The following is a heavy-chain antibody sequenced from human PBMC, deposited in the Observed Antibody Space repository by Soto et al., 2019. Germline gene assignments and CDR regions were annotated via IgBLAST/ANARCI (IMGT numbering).Heavy chain of an antibody. CDR2: INPNSGGT. D-gene: IGHD3-9*01. J-gene: IGHJ4*02. CDR3: AREDILTGYYNGGLDY. Sequence: ASVKVSCKASGYTFTGYYMHWVRQAPGQGLEWMGWINPNSGGTNYAQKSQGWVTMTRDTSISTAYMELSRLRSDDTAVYYCAREDILTGYYNGGLDYWGQGTLVTVSS. CDR1: GYTFTGYY. V-gene: IGHV1-2*04.